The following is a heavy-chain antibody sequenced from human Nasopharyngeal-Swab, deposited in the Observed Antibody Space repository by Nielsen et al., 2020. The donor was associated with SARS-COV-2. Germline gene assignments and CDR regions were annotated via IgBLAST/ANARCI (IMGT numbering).Heavy chain of an antibody. J-gene: IGHJ2*01. CDR3: AGDAATYDCSTGYPNWYFDL. CDR2: IWYDGSNK. D-gene: IGHD3-3*01. V-gene: IGHV3-33*01. Sequence: GEPLKISCVATGLPFSNSGMHCVRQAPGKGLGWVAAIWYDGSNKYSADSVKDRFNITRDNSKNTLFLQMNSPRGGDTAVYYWAGDAATYDCSTGYPNWYFDLWGHGTLVTVSS. CDR1: GLPFSNSG.